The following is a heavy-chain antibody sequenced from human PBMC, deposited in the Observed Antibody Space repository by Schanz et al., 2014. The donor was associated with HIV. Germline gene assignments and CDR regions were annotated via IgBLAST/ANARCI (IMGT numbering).Heavy chain of an antibody. CDR2: IIPVFGTA. CDR1: GGTFSSYG. CDR3: ASGRRSGIGWRMDV. Sequence: QVQLVQSGAEVKKPGSSVKVSCKASGGTFSSYGISWVRQAPGQGLEWMGGIIPVFGTANYAQKFQGRVSMTADPSTNTAYMEMRGLRFEDTAVYYCASGRRSGIGWRMDVWGQGTTVSVSS. J-gene: IGHJ6*02. D-gene: IGHD6-19*01. V-gene: IGHV1-69*01.